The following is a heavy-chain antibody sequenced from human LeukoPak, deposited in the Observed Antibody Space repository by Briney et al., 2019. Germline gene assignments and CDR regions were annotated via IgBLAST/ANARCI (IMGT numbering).Heavy chain of an antibody. CDR1: GGSISSYY. V-gene: IGHV4-59*01. CDR2: IYYSGST. D-gene: IGHD2-15*01. Sequence: PSETLSLTCTVSGGSISSYYWSWIRQPPGKGLEWIGYIYYSGSTNYNPSLKSRATISVDTSKNQFSLKLSSVTAADTAAYYCASGYCSGGSCYPYYYGMDVWGQGTTVTVSS. CDR3: ASGYCSGGSCYPYYYGMDV. J-gene: IGHJ6*02.